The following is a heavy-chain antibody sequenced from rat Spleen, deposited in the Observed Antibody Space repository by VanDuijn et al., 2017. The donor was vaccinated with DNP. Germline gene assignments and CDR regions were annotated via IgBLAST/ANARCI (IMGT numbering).Heavy chain of an antibody. D-gene: IGHD1-11*01. CDR1: GFTFSDYN. Sequence: EVQLVESGGGLVQPGRSLKLSCAASGFTFSDYNMAWVRQAPTKGLEWVASISASGGSTSYRDSVKGRFTISRDNAKNTLYLQMNSLRSEDTASYYCARGGRSYFDYWGQGVMVTVSS. CDR2: ISASGGST. J-gene: IGHJ2*01. CDR3: ARGGRSYFDY. V-gene: IGHV5-25*01.